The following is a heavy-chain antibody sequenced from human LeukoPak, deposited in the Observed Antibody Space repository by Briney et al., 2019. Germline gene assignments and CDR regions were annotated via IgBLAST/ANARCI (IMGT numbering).Heavy chain of an antibody. Sequence: MSSGTLSLTCDVSEDSVSNSRWWSWVRQSPGKGPEWIAEIYRDGNAGYNPSLRGRVTISMDKSRNQFSLTLHSVTAADTAVYYCAREYYYDSSGYYYGADYWGQGTLVTVSS. CDR1: EDSVSNSRW. J-gene: IGHJ4*02. D-gene: IGHD3-22*01. V-gene: IGHV4-4*02. CDR2: IYRDGNA. CDR3: AREYYYDSSGYYYGADY.